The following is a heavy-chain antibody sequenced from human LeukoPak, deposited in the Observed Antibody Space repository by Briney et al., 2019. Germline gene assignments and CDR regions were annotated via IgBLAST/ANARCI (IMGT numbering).Heavy chain of an antibody. J-gene: IGHJ4*02. V-gene: IGHV3-23*01. CDR3: PKRGVVIRVILVGFHKEAYYFDS. Sequence: GGSQSLSCAVSVITLSNYGMSWVRQAPGGGLEWVAVISDSGGRTKYAGSVKGRFTISRDNSKNTLYLQMHSLSREDTAVYFCPKRGVVIRVILVGFHKEAYYFDSRGQGALVTVSS. CDR1: VITLSNYG. CDR2: ISDSGGRT. D-gene: IGHD3-22*01.